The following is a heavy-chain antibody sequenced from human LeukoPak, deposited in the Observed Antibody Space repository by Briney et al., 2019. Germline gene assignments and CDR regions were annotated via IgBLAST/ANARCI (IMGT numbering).Heavy chain of an antibody. V-gene: IGHV3-48*02. J-gene: IGHJ6*02. CDR2: ISSSSSTI. D-gene: IGHD2-2*01. Sequence: GGSLRLSCAASGFTFSSYGMNWVRQAPGKGLEWVSYISSSSSTIYYADSVKGRFTISRDNAKNSLYLQMNSLRDEDTAVFNSPTAEDSGSTRCKHFVYYYYGKDVWGQGTTATVSS. CDR3: PTAEDSGSTRCKHFVYYYYGKDV. CDR1: GFTFSSYG.